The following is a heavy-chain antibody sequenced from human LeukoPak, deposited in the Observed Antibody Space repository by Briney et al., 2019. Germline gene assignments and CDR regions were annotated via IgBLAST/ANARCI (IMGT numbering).Heavy chain of an antibody. J-gene: IGHJ1*01. V-gene: IGHV3-23*01. CDR1: GFTFSSYG. D-gene: IGHD6-19*01. Sequence: PGGSLRLSCAASGFTFSSYGMSWVRQAPGKGLEWVSAISGSGGSTYYADSVKGRFTISRDNSKNTLFLHLNSLRGEDTAVYYCTRNSGWYGLSWGQGTLVTVSS. CDR2: ISGSGGST. CDR3: TRNSGWYGLS.